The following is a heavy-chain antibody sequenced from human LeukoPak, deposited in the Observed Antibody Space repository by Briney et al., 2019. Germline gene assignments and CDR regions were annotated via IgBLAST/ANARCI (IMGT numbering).Heavy chain of an antibody. D-gene: IGHD3-22*01. CDR3: AKEEGYDSSGYYSYYYYYYMDV. Sequence: GGSLRLSCAASGFTFSSYGMSWVRQAPGKGLEWVSAISGSGGSTYYADSVKGRFTISRDIFKNTLYLQMNSLRAEDTAVYYCAKEEGYDSSGYYSYYYYYYMDVWGKGTTVTISS. J-gene: IGHJ6*03. V-gene: IGHV3-23*01. CDR1: GFTFSSYG. CDR2: ISGSGGST.